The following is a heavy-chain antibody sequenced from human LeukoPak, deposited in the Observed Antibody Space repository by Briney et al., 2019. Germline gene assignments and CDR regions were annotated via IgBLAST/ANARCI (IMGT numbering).Heavy chain of an antibody. CDR2: INPNSGGT. CDR1: GYTFTGYY. V-gene: IGHV1-2*02. CDR3: ARDSGSAAGISFDY. J-gene: IGHJ4*02. D-gene: IGHD6-13*01. Sequence: ASVKVSCKASGYTFTGYYMHWVRQAPGQGLEWMGWINPNSGGTNYAQKLQGRVTMTRDTSISTAYMELSRLRSDDTAVYYCARDSGSAAGISFDYWGQGTLVTVSS.